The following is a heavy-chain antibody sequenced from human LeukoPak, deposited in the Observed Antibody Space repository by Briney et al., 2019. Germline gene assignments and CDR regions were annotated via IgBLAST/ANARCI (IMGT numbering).Heavy chain of an antibody. CDR1: GFIVSGDF. CDR2: IYSDGST. D-gene: IGHD3-10*01. Sequence: GGSLRLSCAASGFIVSGDFVSWVRQAPGKGLEWVSVIYSDGSTYYADSVKGRFTISRDNSKNTLDLQMTGLRAEDTAVYYCARGGRPDYWGQGTLVTVSS. V-gene: IGHV3-53*01. J-gene: IGHJ4*02. CDR3: ARGGRPDY.